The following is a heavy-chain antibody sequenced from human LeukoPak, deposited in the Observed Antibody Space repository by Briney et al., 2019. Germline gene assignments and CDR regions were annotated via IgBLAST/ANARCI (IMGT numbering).Heavy chain of an antibody. CDR3: ARVGGDYVWGSYRYPVY. J-gene: IGHJ4*02. D-gene: IGHD3-16*02. V-gene: IGHV1-18*01. Sequence: ASVTVSCKASGYTFTSYGISWVRQAPGQGLEWMGWISAYNGNTNYARKLQGRVTMTTDTSTSTAYMELRSLRSDDTAVYYCARVGGDYVWGSYRYPVYWGQGTLVTVSS. CDR1: GYTFTSYG. CDR2: ISAYNGNT.